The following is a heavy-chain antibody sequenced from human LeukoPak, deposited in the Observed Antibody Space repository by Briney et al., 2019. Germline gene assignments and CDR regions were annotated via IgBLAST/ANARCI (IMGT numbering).Heavy chain of an antibody. D-gene: IGHD3-10*01. Sequence: PSETLSLTCAVYGGSFSGYYWSWIRQPPGKGLEWIGEINHSGSTNYNPSLKSRVTISVDTSKNQFSLKLSSVTAADTAVYYCKVRGVRADYWGQGNLVTVSS. J-gene: IGHJ4*02. V-gene: IGHV4-34*01. CDR2: INHSGST. CDR1: GGSFSGYY. CDR3: KVRGVRADY.